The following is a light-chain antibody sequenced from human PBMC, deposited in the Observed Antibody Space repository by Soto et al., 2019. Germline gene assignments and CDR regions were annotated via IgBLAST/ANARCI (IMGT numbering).Light chain of an antibody. CDR3: SSYISSSTLV. CDR2: EVS. CDR1: SSDVGGYNY. Sequence: QSALTQPASVSGSPGQSITTSCTGTSSDVGGYNYVSWYQQHPGKAPKVMIYEVSNRPSGVSNRFSGSKSGNTASLTISGLQAEDEADYYCSSYISSSTLVFGGGTKLTVL. J-gene: IGLJ3*02. V-gene: IGLV2-14*01.